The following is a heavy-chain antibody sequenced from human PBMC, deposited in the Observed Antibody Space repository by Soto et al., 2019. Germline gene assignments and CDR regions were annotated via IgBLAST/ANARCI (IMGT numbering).Heavy chain of an antibody. J-gene: IGHJ4*02. CDR2: IFYTGST. Sequence: QVQLQESGPGLVKPSETLSLTCTVSDGSISSYYWGWIRQPPGKGLEWIGYIFYTGSTNYNPSLKSGVTFSVSTSTARFSLRLSSVNAADTAVYYCARHYTLGENGNYFGYWGQGTLVTVSS. CDR3: ARHYTLGENGNYFGY. D-gene: IGHD1-1*01. V-gene: IGHV4-59*08. CDR1: DGSISSYY.